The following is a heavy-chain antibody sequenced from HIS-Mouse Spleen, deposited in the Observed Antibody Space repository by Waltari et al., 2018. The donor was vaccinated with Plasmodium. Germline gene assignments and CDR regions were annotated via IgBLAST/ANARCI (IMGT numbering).Heavy chain of an antibody. V-gene: IGHV4-31*03. CDR1: GGHINRGGYY. CDR3: ARELTGDAFDI. D-gene: IGHD7-27*01. J-gene: IGHJ3*02. Sequence: QVQLQESGPGLVKPSQTLSPTCTVSGGHINRGGYYWIWIRQHPGKGLEWIGYIYYSGSTYYNPSLKSRVTISVDTSKNQFSLKMSSVTAADTAVYYCARELTGDAFDIWGQGTMVTVSS. CDR2: IYYSGST.